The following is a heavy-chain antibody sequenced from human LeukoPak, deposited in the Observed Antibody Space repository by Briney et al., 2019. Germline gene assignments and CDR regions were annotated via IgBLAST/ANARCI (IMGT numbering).Heavy chain of an antibody. CDR3: ARDQDYGDYFDY. CDR2: ISGSGGST. J-gene: IGHJ4*02. Sequence: GGSLRLSCAASGFTFSSYAMSWVRQAPGKGLEWVSAISGSGGSTYYADSVKGRFTISRDNAKNTLYLQMNSLRAEDTAVYYCARDQDYGDYFDYWGQGTLVTVSS. D-gene: IGHD4-17*01. CDR1: GFTFSSYA. V-gene: IGHV3-23*01.